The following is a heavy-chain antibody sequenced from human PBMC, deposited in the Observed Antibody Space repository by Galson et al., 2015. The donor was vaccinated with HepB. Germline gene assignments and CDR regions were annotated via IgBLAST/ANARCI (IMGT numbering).Heavy chain of an antibody. CDR2: ISYDGSNK. CDR3: ARSDRSVTVTYYFDY. V-gene: IGHV3-30-3*01. J-gene: IGHJ4*02. D-gene: IGHD4-17*01. Sequence: SLRLSCAASGFTFSSYAMHWVRQAPGKGLEWVAVISYDGSNKYYADSVKGRFTISRDNSKNTLYLQMNSLRAEDTAVYYCARSDRSVTVTYYFDYWGQGTLVTVSS. CDR1: GFTFSSYA.